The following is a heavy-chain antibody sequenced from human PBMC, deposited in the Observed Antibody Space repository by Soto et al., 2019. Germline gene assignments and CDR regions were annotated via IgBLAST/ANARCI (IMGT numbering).Heavy chain of an antibody. CDR1: GGTFSSYA. D-gene: IGHD3-10*01. CDR2: IIPIFGTA. J-gene: IGHJ6*02. CDR3: ASVLTMALRPYGSGKSIDYYGMDV. V-gene: IGHV1-69*01. Sequence: QVQLVQSGAEVKKPGSSVKVSCKASGGTFSSYAISWVRQAPGQGLEWMGGIIPIFGTANYAQKFQGRVTITADESTSTADMELSSLRSEDTAVYYCASVLTMALRPYGSGKSIDYYGMDVWGQGTTVTVSS.